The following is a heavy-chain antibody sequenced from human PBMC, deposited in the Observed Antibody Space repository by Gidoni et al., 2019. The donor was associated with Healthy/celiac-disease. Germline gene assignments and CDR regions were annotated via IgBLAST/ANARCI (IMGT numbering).Heavy chain of an antibody. Sequence: QVQLVQSGAEVKKPGASVKVSCKASGYTFTSYGSSWVRQAPGQGLEWMGWIRAYNGNTNYAQKLQGRVTMTTDTSTSTAYMELRSLRSDDTAVYYCARVDYYDSSGYYHFDYWGQGTLVTVSS. CDR2: IRAYNGNT. CDR1: GYTFTSYG. V-gene: IGHV1-18*04. D-gene: IGHD3-22*01. J-gene: IGHJ4*02. CDR3: ARVDYYDSSGYYHFDY.